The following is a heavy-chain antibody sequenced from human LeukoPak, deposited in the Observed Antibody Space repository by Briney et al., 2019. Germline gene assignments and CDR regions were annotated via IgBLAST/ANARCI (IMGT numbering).Heavy chain of an antibody. CDR3: ARDRRGAYGDYATSY. Sequence: ASVKVSCKASGYTFTGCYMHWVRQAPGQGLEWMGWINPNSGATNYAQKFQGRVTMTRDTSISTAYMELSRLRSDDTAVYYCARDRRGAYGDYATSYWGQGTLVTVSS. J-gene: IGHJ4*02. V-gene: IGHV1-2*02. CDR1: GYTFTGCY. D-gene: IGHD4-17*01. CDR2: INPNSGAT.